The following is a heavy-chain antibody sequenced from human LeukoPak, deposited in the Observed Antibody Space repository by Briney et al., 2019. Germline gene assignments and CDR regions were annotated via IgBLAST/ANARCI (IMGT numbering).Heavy chain of an antibody. CDR1: GYSFISYG. V-gene: IGHV1-18*01. J-gene: IGHJ3*02. CDR2: ISAYNGNT. D-gene: IGHD3-22*01. Sequence: ASVKVSCKASGYSFISYGITWVRQAPGQGLEWMGWISAYNGNTYYAQKLQGRVTMTTDTSTSTAYMELRSLRSDDTAVYYCARGESMIVVADTFDIWGQGTMVTVSS. CDR3: ARGESMIVVADTFDI.